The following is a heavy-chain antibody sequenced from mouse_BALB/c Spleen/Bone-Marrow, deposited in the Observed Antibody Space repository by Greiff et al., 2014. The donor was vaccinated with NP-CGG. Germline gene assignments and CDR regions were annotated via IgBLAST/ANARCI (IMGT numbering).Heavy chain of an antibody. D-gene: IGHD2-4*01. V-gene: IGHV5-4*02. CDR1: GFTFSDYY. CDR2: ISDGGSYT. Sequence: EVMLVESGGGLVKPGGSLKLSCAASGFTFSDYYMYWVRQTPEKRLEWVATISDGGSYTYYPDSVKGRFTISRDNAKNNLYLQMSSRKSEDTAMYYCARDYDYDPAWFAYWGQGTLVTVSA. J-gene: IGHJ3*01. CDR3: ARDYDYDPAWFAY.